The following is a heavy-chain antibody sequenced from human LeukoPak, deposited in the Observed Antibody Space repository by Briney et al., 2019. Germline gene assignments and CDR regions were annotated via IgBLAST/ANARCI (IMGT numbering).Heavy chain of an antibody. D-gene: IGHD2/OR15-2a*01. CDR3: ARDILSQGPDAFDI. CDR2: IWYDGIYK. Sequence: GGSLRLSCAASGFTFSSYDMHWVRQTPGKGLDWVAVIWYDGIYKDYVDSVKGRFTISRDSSKNTLYLQMNSLRAEDTAVYYCARDILSQGPDAFDIWGQGTMVTVSS. J-gene: IGHJ3*02. V-gene: IGHV3-33*01. CDR1: GFTFSSYD.